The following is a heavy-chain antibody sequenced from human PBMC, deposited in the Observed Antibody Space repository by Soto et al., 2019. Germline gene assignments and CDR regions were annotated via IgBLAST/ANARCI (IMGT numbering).Heavy chain of an antibody. CDR1: GGTFSSYA. V-gene: IGHV1-69*06. Sequence: ASVKVSCTASGGTFSSYAISWVRQAPGQGLEWMGGIIPIFGTANYAQKFQGRVTITADKSTSTAYMELSSLRSEDTAVYYCARSGVYCSSTSCQTLPFDPWGQGTVVTVSS. CDR3: ARSGVYCSSTSCQTLPFDP. J-gene: IGHJ5*02. CDR2: IIPIFGTA. D-gene: IGHD2-2*01.